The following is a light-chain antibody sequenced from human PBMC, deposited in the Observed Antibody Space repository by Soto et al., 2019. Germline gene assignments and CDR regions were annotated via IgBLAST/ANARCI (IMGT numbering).Light chain of an antibody. Sequence: QSALTQPASVSGSPGQSITISCTGTTSDVGHDNYVSWYQQFPGKAPKLIIYEVSNRPSGVSNRFSGSKSGNTASLTISGLLADDESHYSCSSYTSDNTLIFGGGTKVTVL. CDR3: SSYTSDNTLI. J-gene: IGLJ2*01. CDR2: EVS. V-gene: IGLV2-14*01. CDR1: TSDVGHDNY.